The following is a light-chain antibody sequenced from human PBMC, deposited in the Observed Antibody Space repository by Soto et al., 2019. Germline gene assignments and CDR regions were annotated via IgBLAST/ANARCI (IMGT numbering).Light chain of an antibody. Sequence: EIVLTQSPGSLSLSPGERATLSCRASQSVSSTFFAWYQLTPGQAPRLLIYGASNRATGIPDMFSGSGSGTDFLLTISRLEAEDFAVYHCQQYASSVTFGQGTKVEIK. J-gene: IGKJ1*01. CDR3: QQYASSVT. CDR2: GAS. V-gene: IGKV3-20*01. CDR1: QSVSSTF.